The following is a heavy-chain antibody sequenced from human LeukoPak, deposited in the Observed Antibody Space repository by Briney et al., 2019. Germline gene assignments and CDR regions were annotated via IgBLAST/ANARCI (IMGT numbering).Heavy chain of an antibody. CDR3: AKDKSAVAGNDAFDN. CDR1: GFTFDDYA. V-gene: IGHV3-9*01. CDR2: ISWNSNNK. D-gene: IGHD6-19*01. Sequence: GGSLRLSCAASGFTFDDYAMHWVRQVPGKGLEWVSGISWNSNNKGYADSVKGRFTISRDNAKNSLYLQMNSLRVEDTALYYCAKDKSAVAGNDAFDNWGQGTMVTVSS. J-gene: IGHJ3*02.